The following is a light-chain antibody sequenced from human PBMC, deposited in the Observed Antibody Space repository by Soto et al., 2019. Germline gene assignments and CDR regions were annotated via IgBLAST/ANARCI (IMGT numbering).Light chain of an antibody. CDR2: AAS. J-gene: IGKJ3*01. V-gene: IGKV1-39*01. Sequence: DIQMTQSPSSLSASVGDRVTITCRASQSISSYLNWYQQKLGKAPKLLIYAASSLQSGVESRFSGSGSGTDFTLVNSSVQPEDYSTYFFQRSDSRPPVLGHGTKV. CDR3: QRSDSRPPV. CDR1: QSISSY.